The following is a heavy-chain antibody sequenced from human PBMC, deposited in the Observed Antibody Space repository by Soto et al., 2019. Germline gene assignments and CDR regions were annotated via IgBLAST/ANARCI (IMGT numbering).Heavy chain of an antibody. J-gene: IGHJ4*02. V-gene: IGHV4-59*08. CDR2: TDYSGNT. D-gene: IGHD2-21*02. CDR1: SDSISSYY. Sequence: QVQLQESGPGLVRPSETLSLTCTVSSDSISSYYWIWIRQSPGKGLEWIGYTDYSGNTNYNPSLKGRVTISGDTSKNQFSLRLSSVTAADTAVYYCARAVGDPLYYLDYWGQGNLVTVSS. CDR3: ARAVGDPLYYLDY.